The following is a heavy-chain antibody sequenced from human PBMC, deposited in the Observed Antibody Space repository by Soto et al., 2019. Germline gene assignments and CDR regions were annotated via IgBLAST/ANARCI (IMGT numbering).Heavy chain of an antibody. CDR1: GFFFSSYT. V-gene: IGHV3-23*01. Sequence: GGSLRLSCVGSGFFFSSYTMTWVRQAPGKGLEWVSSFSATSENTYYADSVRGRFTISRDNSKNTLFLQMDSLTAEDTAMYYCAKARDQQWVRLPFDYWGQGILVTVSS. CDR3: AKARDQQWVRLPFDY. CDR2: FSATSENT. J-gene: IGHJ4*02. D-gene: IGHD6-19*01.